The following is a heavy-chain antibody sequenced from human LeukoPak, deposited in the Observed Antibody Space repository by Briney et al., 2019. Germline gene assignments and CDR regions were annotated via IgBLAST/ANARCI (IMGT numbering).Heavy chain of an antibody. J-gene: IGHJ3*02. CDR2: IIPIFGTA. CDR1: GGTFSSYA. D-gene: IGHD3-9*01. CDR3: ARYLDYDILTGYYFGAFDI. Sequence: ASVKVSCKAYGGTFSSYAISWVRQAPGQGLEWMGGIIPIFGTANYAQKFQGRVTITTDESTSTAYMELSSLRSEDTAVYYCARYLDYDILTGYYFGAFDIWGQGTMVTVSS. V-gene: IGHV1-69*05.